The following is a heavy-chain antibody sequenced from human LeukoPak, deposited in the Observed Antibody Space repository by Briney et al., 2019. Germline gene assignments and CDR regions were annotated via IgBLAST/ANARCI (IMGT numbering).Heavy chain of an antibody. CDR3: ASFLEGVFDY. CDR2: ISSSGSTI. V-gene: IGHV3-48*03. J-gene: IGHJ4*02. D-gene: IGHD2/OR15-2a*01. Sequence: PGGSLRLSCAASGFTFSSYEMNWVRQAPGKGLEWVSYISSSGSTIYYADSVKGRFTISRDNAKNSLYLRMNSLRAEDTAVYYCASFLEGVFDYWGQGTLVTVSS. CDR1: GFTFSSYE.